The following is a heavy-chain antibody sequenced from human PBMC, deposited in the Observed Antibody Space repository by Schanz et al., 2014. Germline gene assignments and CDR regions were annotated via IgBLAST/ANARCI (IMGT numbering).Heavy chain of an antibody. CDR1: RSTFSSYT. D-gene: IGHD2-2*01. J-gene: IGHJ5*02. CDR3: ARDRRRYCSTASCLHDNWFDP. V-gene: IGHV1-69*08. CDR2: FIPIPDVG. Sequence: QVQLVQSGAEVKKPGSSVKVSCKASRSTFSSYTISWVRQARGQGLEWVGRFIPIPDVGNYAQQFQGRVTFTADKSTSTAYMELSSLRSDDTAVYYCARDRRRYCSTASCLHDNWFDPWGQGTLVIVSS.